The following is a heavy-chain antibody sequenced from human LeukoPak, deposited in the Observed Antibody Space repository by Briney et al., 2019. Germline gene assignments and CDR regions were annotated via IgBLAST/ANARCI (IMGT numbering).Heavy chain of an antibody. CDR3: AKDVTGTGAFDA. CDR1: GFTFYDYA. CDR2: ITWNSGTI. D-gene: IGHD1-7*01. Sequence: GGSLRLSCAASGFTFYDYAMHWVREGPGKGLEWVSGITWNSGTIGYADSVKGRFTISRDNAKNSLYLQMNSLRAEDTALYHCAKDVTGTGAFDAWGQGTMVTVSS. J-gene: IGHJ3*01. V-gene: IGHV3-9*01.